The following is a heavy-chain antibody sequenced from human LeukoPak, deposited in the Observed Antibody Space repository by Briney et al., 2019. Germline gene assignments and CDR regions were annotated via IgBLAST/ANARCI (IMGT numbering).Heavy chain of an antibody. V-gene: IGHV4-59*12. CDR2: IFYSGST. D-gene: IGHD6-6*01. CDR3: ARVKVSRYSSSPTAFYYYYYYMDV. Sequence: SETLSLTCTVSGGSISSYYWSWIRQPPGKGLEWIGNIFYSGSTYYSPSLKSRVTISLDTSRNQFSLKLNSVTAADTAVYYCARVKVSRYSSSPTAFYYYYYYMDVWGKGTTVTVSS. CDR1: GGSISSYY. J-gene: IGHJ6*03.